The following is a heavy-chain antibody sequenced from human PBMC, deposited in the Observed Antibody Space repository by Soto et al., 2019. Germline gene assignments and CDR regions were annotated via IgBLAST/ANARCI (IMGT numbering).Heavy chain of an antibody. CDR2: ISYDGSNK. CDR3: AKELRRTYYYDSSGYHFDY. CDR1: GFTFSSYG. V-gene: IGHV3-30*18. D-gene: IGHD3-22*01. J-gene: IGHJ4*02. Sequence: PGGSLRLSCAASGFTFSSYGMHWVRQAPGKGLEWVAVISYDGSNKYYADSVKGRFTISRDNSKNTLYLQMNSLRAEDTAVYYCAKELRRTYYYDSSGYHFDYWGQGTMVTVSS.